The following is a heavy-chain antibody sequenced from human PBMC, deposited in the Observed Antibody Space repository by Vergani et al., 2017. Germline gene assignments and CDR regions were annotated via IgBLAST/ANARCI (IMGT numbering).Heavy chain of an antibody. V-gene: IGHV5-51*01. CDR2: INPIDSKI. CDR1: ESSFISNE. Sequence: EVMLVQSGAEVKKPGESLKISCKYSESSFISNEIAWVRQMSGKGLQWMGNINPIDSKIAYSPSFQGHSIMSLDKSITTAYLQLRSLRASDTAIYYCTRHVPCGDGACLHFKHWGQGTQVTVSS. D-gene: IGHD2-21*01. CDR3: TRHVPCGDGACLHFKH. J-gene: IGHJ4*02.